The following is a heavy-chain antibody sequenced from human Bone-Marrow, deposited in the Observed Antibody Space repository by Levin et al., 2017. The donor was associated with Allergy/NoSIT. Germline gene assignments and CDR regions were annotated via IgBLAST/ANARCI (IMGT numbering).Heavy chain of an antibody. V-gene: IGHV4-59*01. J-gene: IGHJ6*04. CDR2: IYDSSGST. D-gene: IGHD5-12*01. Sequence: PSETLSLTCTVSGGSISSYHWSWIRQPPGKGLEWIGYIYDSSGSTNYNPSLKSRVTISVDPSKNQFSLKLSSVNAADKAVYYCARDRAIVTTNAIYEYGRDVWGEGTTVTVSS. CDR3: ARDRAIVTTNAIYEYGRDV. CDR1: GGSISSYH.